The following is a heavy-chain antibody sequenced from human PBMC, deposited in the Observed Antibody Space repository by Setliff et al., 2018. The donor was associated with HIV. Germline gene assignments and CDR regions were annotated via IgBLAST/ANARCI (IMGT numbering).Heavy chain of an antibody. CDR1: GFNFRNYN. CDR3: ARDGSYISRGY. CDR2: ITSSSGSFT. J-gene: IGHJ4*02. Sequence: PGGSLRLSCAASGFNFRNYNMNWVRQAPGKGLEWVSCITSSSGSFTNYADSVKGRFTISRDNAKNSLYLQMNSLRAEDTAVYYCARDGSYISRGYWGQGTLVTVSS. D-gene: IGHD5-18*01. V-gene: IGHV3-21*04.